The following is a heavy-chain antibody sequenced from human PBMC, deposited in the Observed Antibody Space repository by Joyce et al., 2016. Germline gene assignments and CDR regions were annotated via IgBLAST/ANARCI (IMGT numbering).Heavy chain of an antibody. V-gene: IGHV3-7*01. CDR2: MRQDGSDI. J-gene: IGHJ4*02. CDR1: GLTLSHFW. Sequence: EVQLAASGGGLVQPGGSLRLSCGASGLTLSHFWMSWVRQSPGRGPEWLAIMRQDGSDIYYGDSVRGRFTISRDNALNSAYLHMSSRRDEDTAVYYCVGGRGWLIDYWGQGTLVTVSS. CDR3: VGGRGWLIDY. D-gene: IGHD6-19*01.